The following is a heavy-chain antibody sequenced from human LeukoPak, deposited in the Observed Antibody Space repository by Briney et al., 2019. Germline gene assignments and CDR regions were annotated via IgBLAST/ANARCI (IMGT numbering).Heavy chain of an antibody. CDR2: ISAYNGNT. V-gene: IGHV1-18*01. Sequence: ASVKVSCKASGYTFTSYGISWVRQAPGQGLEWMGWISAYNGNTNYAQKLQGRVTMTTDTSTSTAYMELRSLRSDDTAVYYCARSHFPANYYGSGSYHYWGQGTLVTVSS. J-gene: IGHJ4*02. CDR3: ARSHFPANYYGSGSYHY. CDR1: GYTFTSYG. D-gene: IGHD3-10*01.